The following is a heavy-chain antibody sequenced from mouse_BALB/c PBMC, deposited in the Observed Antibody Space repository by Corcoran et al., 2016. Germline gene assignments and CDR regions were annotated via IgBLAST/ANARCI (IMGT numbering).Heavy chain of an antibody. CDR2: INPRSGGT. D-gene: IGHD1-1*01. V-gene: IGHV1-18*01. Sequence: EVLLQQSGPELVKPGTSVKISCKASGYTFTDYNMDWVRQSHGKSLEWIGDINPRSGGTIYNQTFKGKATLTVDKSSSTAYVELRSLTSEDTAVYYCARWGITTFDYWGQGTTVTVSS. CDR3: ARWGITTFDY. CDR1: GYTFTDYN. J-gene: IGHJ2*01.